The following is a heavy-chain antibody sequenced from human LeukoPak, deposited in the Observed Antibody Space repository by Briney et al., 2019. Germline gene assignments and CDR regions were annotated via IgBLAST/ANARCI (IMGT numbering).Heavy chain of an antibody. D-gene: IGHD4-17*01. CDR1: GYSFTSHW. V-gene: IGHV5-51*01. CDR2: VNPDDSDT. Sequence: GESLQISCKGSGYSFTSHWIGWVRQMPGKGLEWMGIVNPDDSDTIYSPSFQGQVTISADESITTAYLQWSSLKASDTAMYYCARALNGDFRWDYWGQGTLVSVSS. J-gene: IGHJ4*02. CDR3: ARALNGDFRWDY.